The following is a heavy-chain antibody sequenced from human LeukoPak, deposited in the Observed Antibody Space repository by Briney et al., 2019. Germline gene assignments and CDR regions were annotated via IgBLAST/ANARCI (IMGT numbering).Heavy chain of an antibody. CDR3: AREESRGDLAY. D-gene: IGHD3-16*01. J-gene: IGHJ4*02. CDR1: SYSLSSGYY. CDR2: IYHSGST. V-gene: IGHV4-38-2*02. Sequence: SETLSLTCTVSSYSLSSGYYWGWIRQAPGKGLEWIGSIYHSGSTYYNPSLKSRVIMAVDTSRNQFSLRLSSVTAADTAVYYCAREESRGDLAYWGQGTLVTVSS.